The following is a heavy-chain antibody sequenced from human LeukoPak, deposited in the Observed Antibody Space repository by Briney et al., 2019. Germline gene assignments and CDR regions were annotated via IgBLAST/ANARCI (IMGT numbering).Heavy chain of an antibody. CDR3: ARDASGRYFNWFDP. Sequence: SETLSLTCTVSGGSIGNYYWNWIRQPPGKGLEWIGHIYNSGSTNYNPSLMSRVTITVDTSTNQFSLELRSVAAADTAVYYCARDASGRYFNWFDPWGQGTLVTVSS. V-gene: IGHV4-59*01. J-gene: IGHJ5*02. D-gene: IGHD3-10*01. CDR1: GGSIGNYY. CDR2: IYNSGST.